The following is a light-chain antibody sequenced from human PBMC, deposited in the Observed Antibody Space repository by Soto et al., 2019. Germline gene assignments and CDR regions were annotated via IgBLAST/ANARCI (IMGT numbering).Light chain of an antibody. CDR1: SSDVGGNKY. V-gene: IGLV2-14*01. CDR2: KVT. J-gene: IGLJ1*01. CDR3: ASSTRDSLYV. Sequence: QSALTQPASVSGSPGQSITISCTGTSSDVGGNKYVSWYQQYPGKVPKLLINKVTNRPSGVSYRFSGSKSGNTASLTISALLAEDEADYFCASSTRDSLYVFGTGTKAPS.